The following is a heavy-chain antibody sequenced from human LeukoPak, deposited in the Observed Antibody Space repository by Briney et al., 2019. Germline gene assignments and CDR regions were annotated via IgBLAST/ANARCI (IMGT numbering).Heavy chain of an antibody. V-gene: IGHV1-58*02. CDR1: GFTFTSSA. D-gene: IGHD3-10*01. CDR3: ARGPYGSGSYY. CDR2: IVVGSGNT. Sequence: PGTSVKVSCKASGFTFTSSAMQWVRQARGQRLEWIGWIVVGSGNTNYAQRFQERVTITRDMSTGTGYLELSNLRSEDTAVYYCARGPYGSGSYYWGQGTLVTVSS. J-gene: IGHJ4*02.